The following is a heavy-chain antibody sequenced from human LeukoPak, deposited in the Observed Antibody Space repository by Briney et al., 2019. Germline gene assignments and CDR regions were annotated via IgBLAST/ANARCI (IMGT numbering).Heavy chain of an antibody. D-gene: IGHD6-6*01. CDR3: ARGYGIAARLNYYYMDV. CDR2: INPSGGST. J-gene: IGHJ6*03. CDR1: GYTFTSYY. Sequence: GASVKVSCKASGYTFTSYYMHWVRQAPGQGLEWMGIINPSGGSTRYAQKFQGRVTMTRDMSTSTVYMELSSPRSEDTPVYYCARGYGIAARLNYYYMDVWGKGTTVNLSS. V-gene: IGHV1-46*01.